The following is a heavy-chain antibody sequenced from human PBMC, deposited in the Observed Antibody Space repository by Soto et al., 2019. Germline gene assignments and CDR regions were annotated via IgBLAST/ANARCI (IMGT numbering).Heavy chain of an antibody. CDR1: GGSISSDDYY. D-gene: IGHD3-22*01. Sequence: SQTLSLTCTVSGGSISSDDYYWSWIRQAPGRGLEWIGYIRSSGSIYYNPSLKSRATMSIDTARNQFSLKVSSVTVADTAVYYCARDLDGLHDDNSGPYPRPGWGQGTLVTVSS. V-gene: IGHV4-30-4*01. J-gene: IGHJ1*01. CDR2: IRSSGSI. CDR3: ARDLDGLHDDNSGPYPRPG.